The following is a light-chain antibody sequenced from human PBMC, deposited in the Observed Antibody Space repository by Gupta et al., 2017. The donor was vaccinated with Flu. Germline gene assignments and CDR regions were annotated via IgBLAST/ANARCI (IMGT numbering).Light chain of an antibody. CDR1: SSNIGAHYN. V-gene: IGLV1-40*01. J-gene: IGLJ3*02. Sequence: QSVLTQPPSVSGAPGQRVTISFTGSSSNIGAHYNIHWYQQLPGAVPKLLIYSTTNRPSGVPDRFSASKSGTSASLAIAGLQAEDEADYYCQSFDNSLNGWVFGGGTKLTVL. CDR2: STT. CDR3: QSFDNSLNGWV.